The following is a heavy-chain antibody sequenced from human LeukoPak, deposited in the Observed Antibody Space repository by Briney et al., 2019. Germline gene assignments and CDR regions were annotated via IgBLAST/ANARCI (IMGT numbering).Heavy chain of an antibody. D-gene: IGHD4-17*01. V-gene: IGHV3-30*18. Sequence: GGSLRHSCAASGFTFSSYGMHWVRQAPGKGLEWVAVISYDGSNKYYADSVKGRFTISRDNSKNTLYLQMNSLRAEDTAVYYCAKVGMTTVTSDAFDIWGQGTMVTVSS. CDR3: AKVGMTTVTSDAFDI. CDR2: ISYDGSNK. CDR1: GFTFSSYG. J-gene: IGHJ3*02.